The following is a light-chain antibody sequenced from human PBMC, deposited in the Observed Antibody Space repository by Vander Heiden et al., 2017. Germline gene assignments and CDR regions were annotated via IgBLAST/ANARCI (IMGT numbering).Light chain of an antibody. J-gene: IGKJ4*01. V-gene: IGKV3-11*01. CDR2: DAS. Sequence: EVVLTQSPATLSVSPGERATLSCRASQSVAGYLAWYQQQPGQTPRLLIYDASNRAPGIPARFSGSGSGTDFTLTISSLEPEDFAVYYCHQYSNGPPYTFGGGTKVQI. CDR3: HQYSNGPPYT. CDR1: QSVAGY.